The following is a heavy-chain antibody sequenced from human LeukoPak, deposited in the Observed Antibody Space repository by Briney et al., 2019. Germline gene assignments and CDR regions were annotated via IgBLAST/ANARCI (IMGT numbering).Heavy chain of an antibody. J-gene: IGHJ3*02. CDR1: GGSISSHY. CDR3: ARVTYSSSSMSLDGFDI. D-gene: IGHD6-6*01. CDR2: IYYSGST. V-gene: IGHV4-59*11. Sequence: SETLSLNCSVSGGSISSHYWNWIRQPPGKGLEWIGHIYYSGSTNYNPSLKSRVTISLDTSKNQFSLKLGSVTAADTAMYYCARVTYSSSSMSLDGFDIWGQGTMVTVSS.